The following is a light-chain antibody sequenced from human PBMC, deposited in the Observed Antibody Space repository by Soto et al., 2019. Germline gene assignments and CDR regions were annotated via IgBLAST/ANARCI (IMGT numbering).Light chain of an antibody. CDR2: EGS. CDR1: TSNVGTYKF. CDR3: SLYAGGSSMV. Sequence: QSALTQPASVSGSPGQSITISCTGTTSNVGTYKFVSWYQYHPGKAPKLIIYEGSKRPSGVSSRFSGSKSGNTASLTISGLQADDDGDYYCSLYAGGSSMVFGGGTQLTVL. V-gene: IGLV2-23*01. J-gene: IGLJ3*02.